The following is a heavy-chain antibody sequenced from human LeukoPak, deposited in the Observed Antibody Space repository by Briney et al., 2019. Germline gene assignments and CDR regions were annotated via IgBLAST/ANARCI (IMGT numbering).Heavy chain of an antibody. CDR3: ARDMIILQS. V-gene: IGHV3-7*04. J-gene: IGHJ5*02. CDR1: GFIFSNYW. CDR2: IKQDGSEK. D-gene: IGHD3-16*01. Sequence: LGGSLRLSCSASGFIFSNYWMTWVRQAPGKGLEWVANIKQDGSEKYYVDSVKGRFTISRDNAKKSLYLQMNSLRAEGTAVYFCARDMIILQSWGQGTLVTVSS.